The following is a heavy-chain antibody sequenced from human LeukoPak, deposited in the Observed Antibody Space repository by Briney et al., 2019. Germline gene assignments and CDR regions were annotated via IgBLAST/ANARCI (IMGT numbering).Heavy chain of an antibody. CDR2: IYSGGST. CDR1: GFTVSSNY. Sequence: GGSLRLSCAASGFTVSSNYMSWVRQAPGKGLEWVSVIYSGGSTYYADSEKGRFTISRDNSKNTLYLQMNSLRAEDTAVYYCARVHYGDYVDYWGQGTLVTVSS. V-gene: IGHV3-53*01. CDR3: ARVHYGDYVDY. D-gene: IGHD4-17*01. J-gene: IGHJ4*02.